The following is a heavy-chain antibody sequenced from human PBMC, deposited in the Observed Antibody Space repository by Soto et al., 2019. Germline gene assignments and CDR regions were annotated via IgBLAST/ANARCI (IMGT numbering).Heavy chain of an antibody. Sequence: GGSLRLSCAASGFTFSNAWMSWVRQAPGKGLEWVGRIKSKTDGGTTDYAAPVKGRFTVSRDNSKNTLYLQMNSLRAEDTAVYYCANCPGSPVTSSTRGSNDYWGQGTLVTVSS. D-gene: IGHD4-4*01. J-gene: IGHJ4*02. CDR1: GFTFSNAW. CDR2: IKSKTDGGTT. CDR3: ANCPGSPVTSSTRGSNDY. V-gene: IGHV3-15*01.